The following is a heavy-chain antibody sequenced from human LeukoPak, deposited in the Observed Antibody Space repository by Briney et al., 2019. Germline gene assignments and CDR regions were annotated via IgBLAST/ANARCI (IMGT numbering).Heavy chain of an antibody. D-gene: IGHD3-22*01. CDR3: ARHPYYYDSSGYYRKDAFDI. V-gene: IGHV5-51*01. CDR1: GYGFNTYW. CDR2: IYPGDSDT. Sequence: GQSLQISCKGSGYGFNTYWIGWVRPMPGKGLEWMGIIYPGDSDTRYSPSFQGQVTISADKSISTAYLQWSSLKASDTAMYYCARHPYYYDSSGYYRKDAFDIWGQGTMVTVSS. J-gene: IGHJ3*02.